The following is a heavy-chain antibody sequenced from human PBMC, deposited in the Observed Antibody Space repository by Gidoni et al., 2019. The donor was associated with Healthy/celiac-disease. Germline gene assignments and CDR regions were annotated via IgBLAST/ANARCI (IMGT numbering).Heavy chain of an antibody. CDR1: GFTFSSYA. Sequence: EVQLLESGGGLVQPGGSLRLSCAASGFTFSSYAMSWVRQAPGKGLEWVSAISGSGGSTYYADSVKGRFTISRDNSKNTLYLQMNSLRAEDTAVYYCAKGNHGYGDYASYYYYYGMDVWGQGTTVTVSS. D-gene: IGHD4-17*01. CDR2: ISGSGGST. J-gene: IGHJ6*02. CDR3: AKGNHGYGDYASYYYYYGMDV. V-gene: IGHV3-23*01.